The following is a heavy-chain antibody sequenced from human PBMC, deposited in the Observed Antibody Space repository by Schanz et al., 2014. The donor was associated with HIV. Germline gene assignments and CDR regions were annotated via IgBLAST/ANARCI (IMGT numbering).Heavy chain of an antibody. CDR3: ARGWLIGNSGYPYFDF. CDR2: ISHTSATI. J-gene: IGHJ4*02. Sequence: QVQLVASGGGLVKPGGSLRLSCAASGFSFSEYYINWIRQAPGQGLEWLSYISHTSATIYYLDSVRGRFTISRDNAKNSVYLQMDSLRVEDTALYYCARGWLIGNSGYPYFDFWGQGTQVTVSS. CDR1: GFSFSEYY. V-gene: IGHV3-11*01. D-gene: IGHD3-10*01.